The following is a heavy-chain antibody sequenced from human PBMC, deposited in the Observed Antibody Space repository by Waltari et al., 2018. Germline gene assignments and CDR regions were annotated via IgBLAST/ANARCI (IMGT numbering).Heavy chain of an antibody. CDR1: GFSVSSYA. CDR2: KSGGSGIT. D-gene: IGHD3-10*01. Sequence: EMQLLESGGGLARPRGSLRLSCAAPGFSVSSYAMRWVRQAPGKGLEWVSSKSGGSGITSYAASVKGRFTIARDNSKNTLYLQMNSLRDEDAALYYCAKGLGERYFDLWGRGTLVTVSS. CDR3: AKGLGERYFDL. V-gene: IGHV3-23*01. J-gene: IGHJ2*01.